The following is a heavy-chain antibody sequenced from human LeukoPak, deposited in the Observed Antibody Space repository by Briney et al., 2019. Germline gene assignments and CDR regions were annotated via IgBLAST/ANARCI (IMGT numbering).Heavy chain of an antibody. CDR3: ARDGYYGSGSENDY. CDR1: GFTFSSYA. CDR2: IYSGGSA. J-gene: IGHJ4*02. D-gene: IGHD3-10*01. V-gene: IGHV3-66*01. Sequence: GGSLRLSCAASGFTFSSYAMSWVRQAPGKGLEWVALIYSGGSAYYADSVKGRFSVSRDNSKNTLYLQMNSLRAEDTAVYYCARDGYYGSGSENDYWGQGTPVTVSS.